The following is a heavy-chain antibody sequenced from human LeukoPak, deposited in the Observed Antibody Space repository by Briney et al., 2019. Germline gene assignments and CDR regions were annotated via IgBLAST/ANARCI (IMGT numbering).Heavy chain of an antibody. J-gene: IGHJ4*02. CDR1: GFTVSSNY. CDR3: AKTSSELGYDIFD. Sequence: GGSLRLSCAASGFTVSSNYMSWVRQAPGKGLEWVSVIYSGGSTYYADSVKGRFTISRDNSKNTLYLQMNSLRAEDTAVYYCAKTSSELGYDIFDWGQGTLVTVSS. D-gene: IGHD3-9*01. CDR2: IYSGGST. V-gene: IGHV3-66*01.